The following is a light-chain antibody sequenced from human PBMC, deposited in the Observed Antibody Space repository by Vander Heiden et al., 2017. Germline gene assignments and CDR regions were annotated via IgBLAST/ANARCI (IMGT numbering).Light chain of an antibody. Sequence: KTVTISCTRSSGSIASNYVQWYQQRPGSSPTTVIYEDNQRPSGVPHPFSGSLDSSSNAAPPSTPPLKADHDDEYYCQSYASSRQVFGGGTKLTVL. CDR2: EDN. V-gene: IGLV6-57*01. J-gene: IGLJ3*02. CDR3: QSYASSRQV. CDR1: SGSIASNY.